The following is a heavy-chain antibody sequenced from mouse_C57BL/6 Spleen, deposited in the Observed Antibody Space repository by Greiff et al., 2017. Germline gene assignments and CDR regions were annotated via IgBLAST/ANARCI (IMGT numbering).Heavy chain of an antibody. Sequence: QVHVKQPGAELVKPGASVKLSCKASGYTFTSYWMHWVKQRPGQGLEWIGMIHPNSGSTNYNEKFKSKATLTVDKSSSTAYMQLSSLTSEDSAVYYCARSLGGYGNYEFAYWGQGTLVTVSA. J-gene: IGHJ3*01. CDR3: ARSLGGYGNYEFAY. CDR2: IHPNSGST. D-gene: IGHD2-1*01. CDR1: GYTFTSYW. V-gene: IGHV1-64*01.